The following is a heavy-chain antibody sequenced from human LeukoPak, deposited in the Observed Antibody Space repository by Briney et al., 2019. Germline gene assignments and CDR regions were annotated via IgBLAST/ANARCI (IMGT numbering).Heavy chain of an antibody. D-gene: IGHD3-10*01. V-gene: IGHV3-23*01. CDR3: AKLQNVLLWFGESPGPYYFDY. Sequence: GGSLRLSCAASGFTFSSYAMSWVRQAPGKGLEWVSAISCSGGNTYYADSVKGRFTISRDNSKNTLYLQMNSLRAEDTAVYYCAKLQNVLLWFGESPGPYYFDYWGQGTLVTVSS. J-gene: IGHJ4*02. CDR1: GFTFSSYA. CDR2: ISCSGGNT.